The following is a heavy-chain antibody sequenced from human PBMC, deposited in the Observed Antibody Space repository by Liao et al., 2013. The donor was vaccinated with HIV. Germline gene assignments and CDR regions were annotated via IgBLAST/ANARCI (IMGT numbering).Heavy chain of an antibody. CDR3: ARGEPDAFDI. D-gene: IGHD1-26*01. J-gene: IGHJ3*02. Sequence: QVQLQESGPGLVKPSETLSLTCTVSGGSISSYYWSWIRQPPGKGLEWIGYISYSGSTYYNPSLKSRVTISVDRSKNQFSLKLSSVTAADTAVYYCARGEPDAFDIWGQGTMVTVSS. CDR2: ISYSGST. V-gene: IGHV4-59*12. CDR1: GGSISSYY.